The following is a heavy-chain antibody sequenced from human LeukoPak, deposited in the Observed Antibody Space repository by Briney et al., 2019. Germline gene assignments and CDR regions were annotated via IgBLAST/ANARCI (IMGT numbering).Heavy chain of an antibody. J-gene: IGHJ4*02. D-gene: IGHD5-24*01. Sequence: GGSLRLACAASGFTFSSYWMHWVRQAPGKGLVWVSHINGDGGSTTYADSVKGRFTISRDNAKNTLYLQMNSLRAEDTAVFYCTRSLNYDFDYWGQGTLVTVSS. V-gene: IGHV3-74*03. CDR1: GFTFSSYW. CDR3: TRSLNYDFDY. CDR2: INGDGGST.